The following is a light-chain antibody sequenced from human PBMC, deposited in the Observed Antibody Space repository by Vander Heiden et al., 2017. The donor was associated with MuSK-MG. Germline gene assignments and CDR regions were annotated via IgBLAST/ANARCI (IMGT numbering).Light chain of an antibody. CDR3: QQSDSTPT. Sequence: DIQMTQSPSSLSASVGDRVTITCRASQSISSYLNWYQQKPGKAPKLLNYAASSLQSGVPSRFSGSGSGTDFTLTISSLQPEDFATYYCQQSDSTPTFGPGTKVDIK. CDR2: AAS. J-gene: IGKJ3*01. V-gene: IGKV1-39*01. CDR1: QSISSY.